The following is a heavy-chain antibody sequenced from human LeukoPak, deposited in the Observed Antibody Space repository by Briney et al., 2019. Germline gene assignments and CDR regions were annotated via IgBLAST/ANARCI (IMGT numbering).Heavy chain of an antibody. CDR2: INQSGSP. Sequence: SETLSLTCAVYGGSSSGYYWSWIRQPPGKGLEWIGEINQSGSPNYNPSLKSRITISVDTSKNQFSLKLRSVTAAVTAVFYCARVIGDVSGYYVDYWGQGALVTVSS. V-gene: IGHV4-34*01. J-gene: IGHJ4*02. CDR3: ARVIGDVSGYYVDY. CDR1: GGSSSGYY. D-gene: IGHD3-22*01.